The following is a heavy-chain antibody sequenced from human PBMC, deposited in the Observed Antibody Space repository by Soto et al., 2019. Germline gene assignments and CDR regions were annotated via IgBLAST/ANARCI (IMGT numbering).Heavy chain of an antibody. Sequence: PGGSLSLSCAASGFTFSSYWMHWVRQAPGKGLVWVSRINSDGSATSYADSVKGRFAISRDSAENTLYLQMNSLRAEDTAVYYCARAKYYYDTSGYPSYYFDYWGQGTLVTVS. CDR3: ARAKYYYDTSGYPSYYFDY. CDR2: INSDGSAT. CDR1: GFTFSSYW. V-gene: IGHV3-74*01. J-gene: IGHJ4*02. D-gene: IGHD3-22*01.